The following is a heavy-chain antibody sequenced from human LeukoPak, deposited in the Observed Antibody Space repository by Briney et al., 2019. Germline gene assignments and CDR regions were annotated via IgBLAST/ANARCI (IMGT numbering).Heavy chain of an antibody. CDR2: INPAGSET. V-gene: IGHV3-7*01. CDR3: ATFGLVAALDL. J-gene: IGHJ4*02. CDR1: GFSFNAYW. Sequence: GGSLRLSRAASGFSFNAYWMAWVRQAPGTGLEWVANINPAGSETFHVDPVKGRFSISRDHAKNLVYLQMNSLRAEDTAVYYCATFGLVAALDLWGQGTLVTVSS. D-gene: IGHD5-12*01.